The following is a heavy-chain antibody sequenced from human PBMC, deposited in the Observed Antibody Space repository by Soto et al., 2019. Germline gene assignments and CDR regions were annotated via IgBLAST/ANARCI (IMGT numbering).Heavy chain of an antibody. CDR1: GFTFSSYA. V-gene: IGHV3-23*01. CDR2: ISGSGGST. CDR3: ARESEDLTSNFDY. J-gene: IGHJ4*02. Sequence: GGSLRLSCAASGFTFSSYAMSWVRQAPGKGLEWVSAISGSGGSTYYADSVKGRFTISRDNSKNTLYLEMNSLRAEDTAVYYCARESEDLTSNFDYWGQGTLVTVSS.